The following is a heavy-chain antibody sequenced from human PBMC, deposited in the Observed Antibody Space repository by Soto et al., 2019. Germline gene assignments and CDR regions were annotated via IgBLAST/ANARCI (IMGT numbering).Heavy chain of an antibody. Sequence: SETLSLTCTVSGVSVSSGSYYWSWIRQPPGKGLEWIGYIYSSGSTSYNPSLKSRVTISVDTSKNQFSLKLSSVTAADTAVYYCARDGDGYNYWGQGTLVTVSS. CDR2: IYSSGST. D-gene: IGHD5-12*01. CDR3: ARDGDGYNY. J-gene: IGHJ4*02. CDR1: GVSVSSGSYY. V-gene: IGHV4-61*01.